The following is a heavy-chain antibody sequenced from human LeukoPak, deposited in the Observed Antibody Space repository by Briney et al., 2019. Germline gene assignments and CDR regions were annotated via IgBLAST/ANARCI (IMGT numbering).Heavy chain of an antibody. D-gene: IGHD1-26*01. Sequence: GGSLRLSCAASGFTFSNYWMSWVRQAPGKGLEWVANIKQDGSEKYYVDSVKGRFTISRDNAKNSLYLQMNSLRAEDTAVYYCARVRGVGATKYYFDYWGRGTLVTVSS. V-gene: IGHV3-7*01. J-gene: IGHJ4*02. CDR2: IKQDGSEK. CDR3: ARVRGVGATKYYFDY. CDR1: GFTFSNYW.